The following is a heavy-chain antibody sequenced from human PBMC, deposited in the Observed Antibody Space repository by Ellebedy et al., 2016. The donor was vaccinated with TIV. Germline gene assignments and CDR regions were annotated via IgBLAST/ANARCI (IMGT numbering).Heavy chain of an antibody. V-gene: IGHV4-39*07. CDR2: IYYSGST. D-gene: IGHD2-2*01. J-gene: IGHJ5*02. CDR3: ARDGDGVPAAILDP. Sequence: MPSETLSLTCTVSGGSISSSSYYWGWIRQPPGKGLEWIGSIYYSGSTYYNPSLKSRVTISVDTSKNQFSLELSSVTAADTAVYYCARDGDGVPAAILDPWGQGTLVTVSS. CDR1: GGSISSSSYY.